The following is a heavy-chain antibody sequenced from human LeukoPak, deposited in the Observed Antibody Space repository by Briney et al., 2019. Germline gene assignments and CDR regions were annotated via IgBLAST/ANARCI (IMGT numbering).Heavy chain of an antibody. Sequence: GGSLRLSCAASGFTFSSYWMSWVRQAPGKGLEWVANIKQDGSEKYYVDSVKGRFTISRDNAKNSLYLQMNSLRAEDTAVYYCARSRFLEWLPYYFDYWGQGTLVTVSS. V-gene: IGHV3-7*01. D-gene: IGHD3-3*01. CDR3: ARSRFLEWLPYYFDY. CDR2: IKQDGSEK. CDR1: GFTFSSYW. J-gene: IGHJ4*02.